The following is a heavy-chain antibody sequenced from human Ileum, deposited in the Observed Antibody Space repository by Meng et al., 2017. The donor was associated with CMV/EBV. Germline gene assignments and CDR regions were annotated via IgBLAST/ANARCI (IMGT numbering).Heavy chain of an antibody. CDR3: ARDYYDTRGSI. J-gene: IGHJ4*01. D-gene: IGHD3-22*01. V-gene: IGHV3-48*03. CDR2: ISSSGTI. Sequence: GESLKISCAASGFTFTSCGMNWVRQAPGKGLDWVSYISSSGTIYYADSVKGRFTITRDNAKNSLYLQIISMRAEDTAVYFCARDYYDTRGSIWGQGTPVTVSS. CDR1: GFTFTSCG.